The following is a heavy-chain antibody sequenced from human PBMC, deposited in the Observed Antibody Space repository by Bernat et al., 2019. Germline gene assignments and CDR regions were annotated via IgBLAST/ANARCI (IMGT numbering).Heavy chain of an antibody. CDR1: GFTFSSYG. D-gene: IGHD6-19*01. J-gene: IGHJ4*02. CDR3: ARSAPGPTVAGTDYFDY. CDR2: IWYDGSNK. Sequence: QVQLVESGGGVVQPGRSLRLSCAASGFTFSSYGMHWVRQAPGKGLEWVAVIWYDGSNKYYADSVKGRFTISRDNSKNTLYLQMNSLRAGDTAVYYCARSAPGPTVAGTDYFDYWGQGTLVTVSS. V-gene: IGHV3-33*01.